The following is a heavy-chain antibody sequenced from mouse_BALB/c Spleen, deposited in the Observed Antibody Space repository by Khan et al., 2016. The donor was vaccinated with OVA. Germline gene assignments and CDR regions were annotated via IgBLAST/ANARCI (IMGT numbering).Heavy chain of an antibody. D-gene: IGHD2-14*01. Sequence: EVQLQESGPSLVKPSQTLSLTCSVTGDSITSGYWSWIRKFPGNKIEYMGYRIYTGYTEYNPSPKGRLAFTRPTSTNPYYRTLNSVTTEDTATYHCARSSYRYAFAYWGQGTLVTVSA. CDR1: GDSITSGY. CDR2: RIYTGYT. CDR3: ARSSYRYAFAY. J-gene: IGHJ3*01. V-gene: IGHV3-8*02.